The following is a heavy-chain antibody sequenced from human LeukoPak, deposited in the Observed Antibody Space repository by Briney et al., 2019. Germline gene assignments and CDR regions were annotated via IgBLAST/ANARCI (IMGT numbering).Heavy chain of an antibody. J-gene: IGHJ4*02. CDR2: IYHRGSA. Sequence: PSETLSLTCTVSGGSISSYYWSWIRQPPGKGLEWIGYIYHRGSANYNPSLKSRLSISVDTSKNQFSLTLSSVTAADAAVYYCARAGDYYVSESYLGHWGQGTLVTVSS. V-gene: IGHV4-59*01. CDR1: GGSISSYY. D-gene: IGHD3-10*01. CDR3: ARAGDYYVSESYLGH.